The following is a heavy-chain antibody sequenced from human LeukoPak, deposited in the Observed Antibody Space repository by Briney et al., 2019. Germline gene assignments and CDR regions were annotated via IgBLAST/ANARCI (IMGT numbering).Heavy chain of an antibody. J-gene: IGHJ4*02. CDR2: INTNSGGT. CDR3: ARVPRLRRYYFDY. V-gene: IGHV1-2*02. CDR1: GYTFTCYY. D-gene: IGHD4-23*01. Sequence: ASVTVSCKASGYTFTCYYMHWVRQAPGQGLEWMGWINTNSGGTSYAQKFQGRVTMTRDTSISTAYMELSRLRSDDTAVYYCARVPRLRRYYFDYWGQGTLVTVSS.